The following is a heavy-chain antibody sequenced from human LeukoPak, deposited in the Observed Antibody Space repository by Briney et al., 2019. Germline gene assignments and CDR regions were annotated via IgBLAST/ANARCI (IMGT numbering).Heavy chain of an antibody. D-gene: IGHD3-10*01. CDR3: AKAGHFDYYGDY. CDR1: GFTFSSYS. V-gene: IGHV3-21*01. Sequence: GGSLRLSCAASGFTFSSYSMNWVRQAPGKGLEWVSSISSSSSYIYYADSVKGRFTISRDNAKNSLYLQMNSLRPEDTAVYYCAKAGHFDYYGDYWGQGSLVTVSS. J-gene: IGHJ4*02. CDR2: ISSSSSYI.